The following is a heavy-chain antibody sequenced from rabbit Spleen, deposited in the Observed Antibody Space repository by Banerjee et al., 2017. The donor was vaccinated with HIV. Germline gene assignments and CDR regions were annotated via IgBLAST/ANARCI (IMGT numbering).Heavy chain of an antibody. CDR2: AYAGSSGST. J-gene: IGHJ4*01. Sequence: QSLEESGGGLVKPGASLTLTCKASGFDFNSGYDMCWVRQAPGKGLEWVACAYAGSSGSTYSATWAKGRFTISSHNAQNTLYLQLNSLTAADTATYFCVREVYHILGLWGPGTLVTVS. CDR1: GFDFNSGYD. D-gene: IGHD1-1*01. V-gene: IGHV1S40*01. CDR3: VREVYHILGL.